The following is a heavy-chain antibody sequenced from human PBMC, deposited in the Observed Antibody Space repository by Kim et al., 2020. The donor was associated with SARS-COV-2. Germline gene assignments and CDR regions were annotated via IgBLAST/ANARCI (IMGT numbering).Heavy chain of an antibody. CDR1: GFTFNSFA. CDR3: ARDLTYESGGYNSPDGYYGMDV. V-gene: IGHV3-30*04. J-gene: IGHJ6*02. Sequence: GGSLRLSCAASGFTFNSFAMHWVRQAPGKGLEWVAVITYDGSEKYYADSVKGRFTISRDNSKNTVYLQMNSLRAVDTAVYYCARDLTYESGGYNSPDGYYGMDVWGQGTTVTVSS. CDR2: ITYDGSEK. D-gene: IGHD3-22*01.